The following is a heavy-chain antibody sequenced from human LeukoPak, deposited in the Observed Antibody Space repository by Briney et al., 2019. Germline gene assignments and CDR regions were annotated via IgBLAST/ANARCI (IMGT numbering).Heavy chain of an antibody. CDR3: ARPNPLGTLDS. V-gene: IGHV4-38-2*01. CDR1: GYSISSGYY. Sequence: SETLSLTCAVSGYSISSGYYWGWIRQPPGKGLEWIGSIYHSGSTYYNPSLKSRVTISVDTSKNQLSLRLSSVTAADTAVYCCARPNPLGTLDSWGQGTLVTVSS. CDR2: IYHSGST. D-gene: IGHD7-27*01. J-gene: IGHJ4*02.